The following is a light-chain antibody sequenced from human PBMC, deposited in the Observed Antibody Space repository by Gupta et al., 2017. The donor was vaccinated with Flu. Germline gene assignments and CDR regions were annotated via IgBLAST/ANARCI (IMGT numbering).Light chain of an antibody. Sequence: QYALTQPRSVSGSPGQSVTISCAGASSDVGGYNLVSWYQQHPGKAPKLMIYDVTKRPSGVPDRFSGSKSANTASLTISGLQAEDEADYYCLSYAGSNTWVFGGGTKLTVL. CDR3: LSYAGSNTWV. CDR1: SSDVGGYNL. V-gene: IGLV2-11*01. CDR2: DVT. J-gene: IGLJ3*02.